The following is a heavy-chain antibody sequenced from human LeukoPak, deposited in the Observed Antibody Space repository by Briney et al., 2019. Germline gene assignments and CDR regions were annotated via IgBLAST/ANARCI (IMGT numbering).Heavy chain of an antibody. V-gene: IGHV3-30*02. CDR3: AKDQGHLFDY. J-gene: IGHJ4*02. CDR2: IRFDGSKK. Sequence: GGSLRLSCAASGFTFSGYAMHWVRQAPGKGLEWVAFIRFDGSKKYYADSVKGRFTISRDNSKNTLYLQMNSLRAEDTAVYYCAKDQGHLFDYWGQGTLVTVSS. CDR1: GFTFSGYA.